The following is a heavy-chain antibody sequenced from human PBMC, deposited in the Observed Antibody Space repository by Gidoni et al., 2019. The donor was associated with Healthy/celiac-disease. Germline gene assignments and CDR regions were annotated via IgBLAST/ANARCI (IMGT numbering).Heavy chain of an antibody. Sequence: QAQLQLWGAGLLKPSETLSLTCAVYGGSFSGYYWSWIRQPPGKGLEWIGEINHSGSTNYNPSLKSRVTISVDTSKNQFSLKLSAVTAADTAVYYCARGGKVMVRGRRYFDYWGEGTLVTVSS. D-gene: IGHD3-10*01. J-gene: IGHJ4*02. CDR1: GGSFSGYY. V-gene: IGHV4-34*01. CDR3: ARGGKVMVRGRRYFDY. CDR2: INHSGST.